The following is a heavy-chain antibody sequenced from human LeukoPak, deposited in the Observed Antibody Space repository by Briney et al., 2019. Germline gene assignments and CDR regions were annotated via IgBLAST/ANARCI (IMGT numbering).Heavy chain of an antibody. CDR3: ARPGSSTSLDY. D-gene: IGHD2-2*01. CDR1: GYNFANYW. CDR2: IYPGDSNA. J-gene: IGHJ4*02. Sequence: GESLKISCKGSGYNFANYWIAWVRQMPGKGLEWMGIIYPGDSNAKYNPSFQGPVTISADKSISTAYLQWSSLQASDTAIYYCARPGSSTSLDYWGQGTLVTVSS. V-gene: IGHV5-51*01.